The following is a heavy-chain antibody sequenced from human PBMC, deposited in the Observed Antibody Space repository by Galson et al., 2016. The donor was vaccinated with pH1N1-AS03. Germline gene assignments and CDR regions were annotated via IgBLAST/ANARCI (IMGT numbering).Heavy chain of an antibody. CDR3: AQVSAGRTGYYYAIDV. D-gene: IGHD5/OR15-5a*01. CDR1: GYTFTSYY. Sequence: SVKVSCKASGYTFTSYYIHWVRQTPGQGLEWMGIINPSDGNTNYAQRFQGRVTMTRDTSTSTVYMELSSLRSDDTAVYYCAQVSAGRTGYYYAIDVWGHGTTVTVSS. V-gene: IGHV1-46*01. J-gene: IGHJ6*02. CDR2: INPSDGNT.